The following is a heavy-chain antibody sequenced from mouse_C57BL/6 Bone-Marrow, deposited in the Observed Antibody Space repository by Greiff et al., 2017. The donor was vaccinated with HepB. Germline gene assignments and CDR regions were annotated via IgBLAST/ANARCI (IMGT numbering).Heavy chain of an antibody. CDR3: ARVFISGAMDY. CDR2: ISDGGSYT. D-gene: IGHD3-1*01. CDR1: GFTFSSYA. Sequence: EVQLVESGGGLVKPGGSLKLSCAASGFTFSSYAMSWVRQTPEKRLEWVATISDGGSYTYYPDNVKGRFTISRDNAKNNLYLQMNHLKSEDTAMYYCARVFISGAMDYWGQGTSVTVSS. V-gene: IGHV5-4*01. J-gene: IGHJ4*01.